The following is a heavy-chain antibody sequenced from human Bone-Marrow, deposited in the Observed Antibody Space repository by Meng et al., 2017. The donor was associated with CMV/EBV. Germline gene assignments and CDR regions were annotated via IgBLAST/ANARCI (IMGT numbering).Heavy chain of an antibody. D-gene: IGHD5-24*01. CDR3: ARPPQRWRQLGGGFDY. V-gene: IGHV5-51*01. CDR1: GYSFTSYW. Sequence: KVSCKGSGYSFTSYWIGWVRQMPGKGLEWMGIIYPGDSDTRYSPSFQGQVTISTDKSTSTAYLQWSSLEATDTAIYYCARPPQRWRQLGGGFDYWGQGTLVTVSS. J-gene: IGHJ4*02. CDR2: IYPGDSDT.